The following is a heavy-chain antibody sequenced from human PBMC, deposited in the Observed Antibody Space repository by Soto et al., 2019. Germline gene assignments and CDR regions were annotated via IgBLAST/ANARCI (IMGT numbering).Heavy chain of an antibody. D-gene: IGHD6-19*01. Sequence: GGSLRLSCAASGFTFSSYAMHWVRQAPGKGLEWVAVISYDGSNKYYADSVKGRFTISRDNAKNTLYLQMNSLRAEDTAVYYCARVPASSGWHYDYWGQGTLVTVSS. CDR2: ISYDGSNK. CDR3: ARVPASSGWHYDY. CDR1: GFTFSSYA. J-gene: IGHJ4*02. V-gene: IGHV3-30-3*01.